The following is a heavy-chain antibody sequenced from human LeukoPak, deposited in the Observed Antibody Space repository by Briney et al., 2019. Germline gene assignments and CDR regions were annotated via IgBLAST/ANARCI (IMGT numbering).Heavy chain of an antibody. CDR1: GFTFSSYW. D-gene: IGHD2-21*01. Sequence: PGGSLRLSCAASGFTFSSYWMHWVRQAPGKGLVWVSRINTDGSSTSYADSVKGRFTISRDNAKNTLYLQMNSLRAEDTAVYYCATIGIRKGDLDYWGQGTLVTVSS. CDR2: INTDGSST. CDR3: ATIGIRKGDLDY. V-gene: IGHV3-74*01. J-gene: IGHJ4*02.